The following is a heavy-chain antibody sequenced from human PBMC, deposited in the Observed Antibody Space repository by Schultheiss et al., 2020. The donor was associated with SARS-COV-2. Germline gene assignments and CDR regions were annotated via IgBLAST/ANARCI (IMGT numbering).Heavy chain of an antibody. CDR3: AKGYSGYEHYFDY. CDR1: GFTFSSYG. D-gene: IGHD5-12*01. CDR2: ISGSGGST. V-gene: IGHV3-23*01. J-gene: IGHJ4*02. Sequence: GGSLRLSCAASGFTFSSYGMHWVRQAPGKGLEWVSAISGSGGSTYYADSVKGRFTISRDNSKNTLYLQMNSLRAEDTAVYYCAKGYSGYEHYFDYWGQGTLVTVSS.